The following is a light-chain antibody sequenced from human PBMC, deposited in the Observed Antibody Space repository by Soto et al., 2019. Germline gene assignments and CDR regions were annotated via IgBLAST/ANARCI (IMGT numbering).Light chain of an antibody. V-gene: IGKV1-12*01. CDR3: QQGSTFPT. J-gene: IGKJ1*01. CDR2: SVS. CDR1: QGIGSW. Sequence: DIQMTQSPSFVSASVGDRVSITCRASQGIGSWLAWYQQKPGTAPKLLSYSVSSLQSGVPSMFSGSGSGTDFTLTISSLLPEDFATYYCQQGSTFPTFGQGTKVEVK.